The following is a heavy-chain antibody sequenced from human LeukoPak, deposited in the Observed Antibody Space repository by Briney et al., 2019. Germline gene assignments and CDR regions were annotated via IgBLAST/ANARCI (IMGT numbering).Heavy chain of an antibody. J-gene: IGHJ5*02. CDR2: IYTSGST. D-gene: IGHD3-22*01. CDR1: GGSISSYY. V-gene: IGHV4-4*07. CDR3: ARHRIPEYYYDSSGYYFDP. Sequence: SETLSLTCTVSGGSISSYYWSWIRQPAGKGLEWIGRIYTSGSTNYNPSLKSRVTMSVDTSKNQFSLKLSSVTAADTAVYYCARHRIPEYYYDSSGYYFDPWGQGTLVTVSS.